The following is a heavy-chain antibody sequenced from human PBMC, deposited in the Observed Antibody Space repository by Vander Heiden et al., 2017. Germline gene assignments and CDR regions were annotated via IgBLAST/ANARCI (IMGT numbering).Heavy chain of an antibody. V-gene: IGHV3-11*01. CDR3: ARDRRIVVVAAPHYYDGLDV. CDR1: GVSFSDYY. Sequence: QVQLVESGGGLVKPGGSLRLSCVASGVSFSDYYISWIRQGPGKGLEWLSYISGRGGTIFYADSVKGRFNISRDNAKNSVYLEMNSLRAEDTAVYYCARDRRIVVVAAPHYYDGLDVWGQGTTVTVSS. J-gene: IGHJ6*02. D-gene: IGHD2-15*01. CDR2: ISGRGGTI.